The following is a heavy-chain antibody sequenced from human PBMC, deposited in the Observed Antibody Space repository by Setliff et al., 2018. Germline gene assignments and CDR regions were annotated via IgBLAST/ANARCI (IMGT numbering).Heavy chain of an antibody. V-gene: IGHV4-34*01. J-gene: IGHJ4*02. CDR2: INRRGSS. Sequence: SETLSLTCTVSGGSLNNYYWTWIRQPPGKGLEWIGEINRRGSSKYNPSLKSRVTISLDTSKNHFSLKLDSVTAADTALYYCARSPSSGAYWNPRPFYSDYWARGTLVTVSS. CDR1: GGSLNNYY. D-gene: IGHD1-26*01. CDR3: ARSPSSGAYWNPRPFYSDY.